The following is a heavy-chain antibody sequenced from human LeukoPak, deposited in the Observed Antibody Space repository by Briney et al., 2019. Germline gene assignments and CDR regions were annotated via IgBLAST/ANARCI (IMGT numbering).Heavy chain of an antibody. D-gene: IGHD2-15*01. CDR3: AKDTHDCSGGSCYPRWFDP. Sequence: GRSLRLSCAASRFTLSSYGMHWVRQAPGEGLEWVAVISYDGSNKYYADSVKGRFTISRDNSKNTLYLQMNSLRAEDTAVYYCAKDTHDCSGGSCYPRWFDPWGQGTLVTVSS. CDR2: ISYDGSNK. V-gene: IGHV3-30*18. J-gene: IGHJ5*02. CDR1: RFTLSSYG.